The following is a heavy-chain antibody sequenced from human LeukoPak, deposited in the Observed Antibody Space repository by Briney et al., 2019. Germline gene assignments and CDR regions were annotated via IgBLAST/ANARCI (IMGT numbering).Heavy chain of an antibody. Sequence: PSETLSLTCAVYGGSFSGYYWSWIRQPPGKGLEWIGEINHSGSTNYNPSLKSRVTISVDTSKNQFSLKLSSVTAADTAVYYCARGTHSSMDPYYWGQGTLVTVSS. CDR1: GGSFSGYY. CDR3: ARGTHSSMDPYY. CDR2: INHSGST. V-gene: IGHV4-34*01. D-gene: IGHD6-6*01. J-gene: IGHJ4*02.